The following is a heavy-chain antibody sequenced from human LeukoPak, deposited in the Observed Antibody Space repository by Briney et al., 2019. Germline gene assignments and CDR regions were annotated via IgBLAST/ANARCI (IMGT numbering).Heavy chain of an antibody. CDR2: TYYRSKWFN. D-gene: IGHD2-2*01. V-gene: IGHV6-1*01. Sequence: SQTLSLTCAISGDSVSSNSAAWNWIRQSPSRGLEWLGRTYYRSKWFNDYAGSVKSRIIINPDTSRNQFSLHLNSVTPEDTAVYYCARRQTQYDCFDPWGQGILVTVSS. CDR3: ARRQTQYDCFDP. J-gene: IGHJ5*02. CDR1: GDSVSSNSAA.